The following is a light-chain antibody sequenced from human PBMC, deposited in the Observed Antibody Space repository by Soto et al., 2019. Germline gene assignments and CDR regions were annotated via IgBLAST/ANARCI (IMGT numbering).Light chain of an antibody. CDR3: QQYFTSPWT. J-gene: IGKJ1*01. CDR2: WAS. CDR1: QSILDRSKNKYY. Sequence: DIVMTQSPDSLAVSLGERATFNCKSSQSILDRSKNKYYLAWYQQKSGQPPKLLIYWASLRESGVPDRFTGSGSGTDFTLTISSLQAEDVVVYYCQQYFTSPWTFGQGTKVDIK. V-gene: IGKV4-1*01.